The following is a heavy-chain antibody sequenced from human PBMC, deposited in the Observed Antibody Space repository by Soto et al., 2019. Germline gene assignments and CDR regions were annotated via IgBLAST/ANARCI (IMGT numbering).Heavy chain of an antibody. J-gene: IGHJ3*02. CDR2: IYYSGNT. D-gene: IGHD4-4*01. CDR3: AKTITLTNDAFDI. V-gene: IGHV4-30-4*01. CDR1: GGSISSGDYY. Sequence: SETLSLTCTVSGGSISSGDYYWTWIRQPPGKGLEWIGYIYYSGNTYYNPSLKSRLTISLDTSKSQFSLKLSSVAAADTAVYYCAKTITLTNDAFDIWGQGTMVTVSS.